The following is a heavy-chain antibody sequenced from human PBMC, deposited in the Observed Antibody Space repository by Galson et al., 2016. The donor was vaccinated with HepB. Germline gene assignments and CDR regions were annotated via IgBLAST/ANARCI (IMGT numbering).Heavy chain of an antibody. D-gene: IGHD1-26*01. CDR3: ARELSPILPTFEFQLENNNYYGMDV. J-gene: IGHJ6*02. Sequence: SVKVSCKASGYTFTSYGIGWVRQAPGQGLEWMGWISAYSGNTNYAQKFQGRVSMTTDTSTNTVYMELRSLRPDDTAVYYCARELSPILPTFEFQLENNNYYGMDVWGQGTTVTVSS. CDR2: ISAYSGNT. CDR1: GYTFTSYG. V-gene: IGHV1-18*04.